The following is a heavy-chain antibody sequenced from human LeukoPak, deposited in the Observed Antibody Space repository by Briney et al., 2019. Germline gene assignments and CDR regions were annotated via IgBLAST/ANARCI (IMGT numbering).Heavy chain of an antibody. CDR2: LYSDGNT. Sequence: GGSLRLSCAASGFTVITNDMTWVRQAPGKGLEWVSVLYSDGNTKYADSVQGRFTISRDNYKNTLYLEMNSLSPDDTAVYYCARGVEPLAANTLAYWGQGTLVTVSS. CDR1: GFTVITND. J-gene: IGHJ4*02. CDR3: ARGVEPLAANTLAY. D-gene: IGHD1-14*01. V-gene: IGHV3-53*01.